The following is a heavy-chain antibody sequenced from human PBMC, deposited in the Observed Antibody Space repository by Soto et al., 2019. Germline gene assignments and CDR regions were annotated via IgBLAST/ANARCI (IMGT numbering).Heavy chain of an antibody. J-gene: IGHJ6*02. CDR1: GFTFSSYG. CDR2: ISYDGSNK. CDR3: AKVVVGPAEYYYYGMDV. V-gene: IGHV3-30*18. Sequence: GGSLRLSCAASGFTFSSYGMHWVRQAPGKGLEWVAVISYDGSNKYYADSVKGRFTISRDNSKNTLYLQMNSLRAEDTAVYYCAKVVVGPAEYYYYGMDVWGQGTTVTVSS. D-gene: IGHD3-22*01.